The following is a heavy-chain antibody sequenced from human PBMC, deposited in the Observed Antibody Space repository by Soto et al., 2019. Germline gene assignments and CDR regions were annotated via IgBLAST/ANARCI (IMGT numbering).Heavy chain of an antibody. Sequence: GGSLTLSCAASGFTFNNYAMSGVFPAPGKGLEWVSAISGSGSSTYYADSVKGRFTFSRDNSKNTLYLQMNSLRAEDTAVYYCAKDLPPFDYDSSGYYVADAFDIWGQGTMVTVSS. D-gene: IGHD3-22*01. CDR1: GFTFNNYA. CDR3: AKDLPPFDYDSSGYYVADAFDI. V-gene: IGHV3-23*01. CDR2: ISGSGSST. J-gene: IGHJ3*02.